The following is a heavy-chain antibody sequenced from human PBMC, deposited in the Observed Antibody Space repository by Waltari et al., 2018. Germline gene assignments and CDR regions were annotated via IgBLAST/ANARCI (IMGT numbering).Heavy chain of an antibody. CDR3: ARSLYGDYSFDY. CDR2: IYYSGST. Sequence: RQHPGQGREWIGYIYYSGSTYYNPSLKSRVTISVHTSKNQFSLKLSSVTAADTAVYYCARSLYGDYSFDYWGQGTLVTVSS. D-gene: IGHD4-17*01. V-gene: IGHV4-31*02. J-gene: IGHJ4*02.